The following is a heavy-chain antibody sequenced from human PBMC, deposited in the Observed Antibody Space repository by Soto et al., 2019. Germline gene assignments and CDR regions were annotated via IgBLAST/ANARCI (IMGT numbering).Heavy chain of an antibody. CDR1: GFTFSSYA. CDR2: ISGSGGST. CDR3: AKMVVRAIIQGAYSSSWFFDY. V-gene: IGHV3-23*01. Sequence: GGSLRLSCAASGFTFSSYAMSWVRQAPGKGLEWVSAISGSGGSTYYADSVKGRFTISRDNSKNTLYLQMNSLRAEDTAVYYCAKMVVRAIIQGAYSSSWFFDYWGQGTLVTVSS. D-gene: IGHD6-13*01. J-gene: IGHJ4*02.